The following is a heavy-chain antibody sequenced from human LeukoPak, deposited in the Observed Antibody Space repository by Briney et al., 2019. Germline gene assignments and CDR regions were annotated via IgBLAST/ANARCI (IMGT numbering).Heavy chain of an antibody. D-gene: IGHD2-15*01. Sequence: GGSLRLSCAASRFTFSDYWMHWVRQAPGKGLVWVSRINSDASRPSYADSVKGRFTISRGNAKNILYLQMNSLRVEDTALYYCARETREAGSGDHQTDSFDVWGQGTMVGVSS. CDR3: ARETREAGSGDHQTDSFDV. J-gene: IGHJ3*01. CDR2: INSDASRP. V-gene: IGHV3-74*01. CDR1: RFTFSDYW.